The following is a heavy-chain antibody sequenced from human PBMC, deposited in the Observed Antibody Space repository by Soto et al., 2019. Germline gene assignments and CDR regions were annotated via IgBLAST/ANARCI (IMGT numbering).Heavy chain of an antibody. D-gene: IGHD6-13*01. J-gene: IGHJ6*02. CDR3: ARDLSIAAAVPPITYYYYGMDV. CDR2: TSHDGTNK. CDR1: GFTFSNYA. Sequence: QGQLVESGGGVVQPGRSLRLSCAASGFTFSNYAMHWVRQAPGKGLAGVAITSHDGTNKYYADSVKGRFTISRDNSKNTLYLQMNSLRAEDTAVYYCARDLSIAAAVPPITYYYYGMDVWGQGTTVTVSS. V-gene: IGHV3-30-3*01.